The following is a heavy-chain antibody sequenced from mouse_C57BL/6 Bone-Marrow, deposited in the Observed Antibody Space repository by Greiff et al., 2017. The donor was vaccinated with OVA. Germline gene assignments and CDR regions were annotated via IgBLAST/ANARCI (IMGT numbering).Heavy chain of an antibody. CDR2: INPSSGYT. CDR3: ARSQPLYYGSSYAFDY. Sequence: QIQLQQSGAELAKPGASVKLSCKASGYTFTSYWMHWVKQRPGQGLEWIGYINPSSGYTKYNQKFKDKATLTADKSSSTAYMQLSSLTYEDSAVYYCARSQPLYYGSSYAFDYWGQGTTLTVSS. V-gene: IGHV1-7*01. J-gene: IGHJ2*01. D-gene: IGHD1-1*01. CDR1: GYTFTSYW.